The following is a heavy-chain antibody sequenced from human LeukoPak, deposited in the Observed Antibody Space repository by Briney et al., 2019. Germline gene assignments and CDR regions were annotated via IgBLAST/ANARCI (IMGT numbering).Heavy chain of an antibody. D-gene: IGHD5-12*01. CDR1: GFTFDDYA. CDR2: ISWSSGSI. Sequence: GGSLRLSCAASGFTFDDYAMHWVRQAPGKGLEWVSGISWSSGSIGYADSVKGRFTISRDNAKNSLYLQMNSLRAEDTALYYCAKEAGSGYAFDYWGQGTLVTVSS. CDR3: AKEAGSGYAFDY. V-gene: IGHV3-9*01. J-gene: IGHJ4*02.